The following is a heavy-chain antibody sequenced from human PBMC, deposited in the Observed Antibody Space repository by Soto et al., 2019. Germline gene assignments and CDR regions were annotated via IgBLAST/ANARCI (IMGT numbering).Heavy chain of an antibody. V-gene: IGHV1-69*12. CDR2: IIPIFGTA. Sequence: QVQLVQSGAEVKKPGSSVKVSCKASGGTFSSHGISWVRQAPGQGLEWMGGIIPIFGTANYAQKLQGRVTIIADESTSTAYTVPSSLRAEETAVYYCGSPGGRGDYYNGMDVLGQGTTVTVSS. J-gene: IGHJ6*02. CDR3: GSPGGRGDYYNGMDV. D-gene: IGHD1-26*01. CDR1: GGTFSSHG.